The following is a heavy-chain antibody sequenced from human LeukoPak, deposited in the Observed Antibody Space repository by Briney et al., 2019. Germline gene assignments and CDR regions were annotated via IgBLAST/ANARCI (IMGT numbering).Heavy chain of an antibody. Sequence: GGSLRLSCAASGITFGNNWMHWVRQGPGKGLVWISRINSDGGGAIYADSVKGRFTVSRDNAKNTLYLQMNSLRAEDTAVYYCARDVPHNWFDTWGQGTLVIVSS. CDR2: INSDGGGA. CDR1: GITFGNNW. V-gene: IGHV3-74*01. CDR3: ARDVPHNWFDT. J-gene: IGHJ5*02.